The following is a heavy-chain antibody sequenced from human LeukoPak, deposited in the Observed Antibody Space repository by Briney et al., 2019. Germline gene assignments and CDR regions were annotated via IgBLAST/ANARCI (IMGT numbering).Heavy chain of an antibody. D-gene: IGHD5-24*01. CDR3: ARGDGYRERVIDY. J-gene: IGHJ4*02. Sequence: TSETLSLTCTVSGGSISSYYWSWIRQPPGKGLEWIGYIYYSGSTNYNPSLKSRVTISLDTSKNQFSLKLSSVTAADTAVYYCARGDGYRERVIDYWGQGTLVTVSS. V-gene: IGHV4-59*01. CDR2: IYYSGST. CDR1: GGSISSYY.